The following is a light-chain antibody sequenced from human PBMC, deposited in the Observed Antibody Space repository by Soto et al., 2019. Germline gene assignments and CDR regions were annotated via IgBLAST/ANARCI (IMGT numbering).Light chain of an antibody. J-gene: IGKJ1*01. CDR3: QQYCSSQWT. Sequence: EIVLTQSPGTLSLSPGERATLSCRASQSVSSSYLAWYQQKPGQAPRLLIYGASSRATGIPDRFSGSGSGTDFTLTISRLEPEDFAVYYCQQYCSSQWTFGQGTKVEFK. CDR2: GAS. CDR1: QSVSSSY. V-gene: IGKV3-20*01.